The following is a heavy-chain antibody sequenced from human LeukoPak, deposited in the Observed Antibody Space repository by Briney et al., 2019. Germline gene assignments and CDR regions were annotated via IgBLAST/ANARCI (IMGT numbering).Heavy chain of an antibody. CDR2: INPSGGST. CDR3: ASGFCSSTSCYPGWFDP. D-gene: IGHD2-2*01. J-gene: IGHJ5*02. CDR1: GYTFTSYY. V-gene: IGHV1-46*03. Sequence: ASVKVSCKASGYTFTSYYMHWVRQAPGQGLEWMGIINPSGGSTSYAQKFQGRVTMTRDTATSAVDMELSSLRSEDTAVYYCASGFCSSTSCYPGWFDPWGQGTLVTVSS.